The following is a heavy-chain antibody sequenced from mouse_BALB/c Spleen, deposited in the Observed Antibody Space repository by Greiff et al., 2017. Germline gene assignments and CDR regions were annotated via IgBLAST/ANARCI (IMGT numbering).Heavy chain of an antibody. V-gene: IGHV5-17*02. CDR3: ARSEYGSVDN. CDR1: GFTFSSFG. J-gene: IGHJ2*01. Sequence: EVKLVVSGGGLVQPGGSRKLSCAASGFTFSSFGMHWVRQAPEKGLEWVAYISSGSSTIYYADTVKGRFTISRDNPKNTLFLQMTSLRSEDTAMYYCARSEYGSVDNWGQGTTLTVSS. CDR2: ISSGSSTI. D-gene: IGHD2-10*02.